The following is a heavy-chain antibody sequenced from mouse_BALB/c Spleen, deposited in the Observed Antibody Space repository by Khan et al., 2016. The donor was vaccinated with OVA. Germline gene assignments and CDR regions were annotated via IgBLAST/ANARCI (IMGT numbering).Heavy chain of an antibody. CDR2: ICTYYGDV. CDR1: GYTFSDYA. V-gene: IGHV1S137*01. Sequence: QIQLVQSGAELVRPGVSVKISCKGSGYTFSDYAMHWVKQSHAKSLEWIGVICTYYGDVDYSQKFKGKAIMTVDRFSSTAYMEFARPSSEDSAIYYSARGGKVAYWSQGNLVTVSA. D-gene: IGHD1-1*02. J-gene: IGHJ3*01. CDR3: ARGGKVAY.